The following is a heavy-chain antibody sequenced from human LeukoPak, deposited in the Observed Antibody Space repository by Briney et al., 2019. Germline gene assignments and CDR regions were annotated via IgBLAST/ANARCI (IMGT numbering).Heavy chain of an antibody. CDR1: GFTFSSYA. Sequence: GGSLRLSCAASGFTFSSYAMSWVRQAPGKGLEWVSGTSGSGRSIHYADSVKGRFTISRDNSKNTLYLQVNSLRADDTAVYYCAKDMNSWRDGSGLGDYFDYWGQGTLVTVSS. J-gene: IGHJ4*02. V-gene: IGHV3-23*01. CDR2: TSGSGRSI. CDR3: AKDMNSWRDGSGLGDYFDY. D-gene: IGHD6-19*01.